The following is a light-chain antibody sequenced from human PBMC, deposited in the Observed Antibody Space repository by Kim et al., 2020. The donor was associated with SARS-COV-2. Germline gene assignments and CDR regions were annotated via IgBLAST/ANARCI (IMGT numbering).Light chain of an antibody. CDR3: QKYNSAPALT. CDR2: AAF. J-gene: IGKJ4*01. V-gene: IGKV1-27*01. Sequence: SVGDRVTITCRASQGISNYLAWYQQKPGKIPRLLIYAAFTLQSGVPSRFSGSGSGTDFTLTISSLQPEDVASYYCQKYNSAPALTFGGGTKVDIK. CDR1: QGISNY.